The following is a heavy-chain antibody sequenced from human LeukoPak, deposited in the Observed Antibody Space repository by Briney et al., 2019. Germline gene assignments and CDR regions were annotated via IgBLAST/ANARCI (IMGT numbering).Heavy chain of an antibody. CDR3: ASWPPFTWIGIDY. CDR2: IYYSGST. Sequence: SETLSLTCTVSGGSISSGDYYWSWIRQPPGKGLEWIGYIYYSGSTYYNPSLKSRVTVSVDTSKNQFSLKLSSVTAADTAVYYCASWPPFTWIGIDYWGQGTLVTVSS. J-gene: IGHJ4*02. D-gene: IGHD5-12*01. V-gene: IGHV4-30-4*01. CDR1: GGSISSGDYY.